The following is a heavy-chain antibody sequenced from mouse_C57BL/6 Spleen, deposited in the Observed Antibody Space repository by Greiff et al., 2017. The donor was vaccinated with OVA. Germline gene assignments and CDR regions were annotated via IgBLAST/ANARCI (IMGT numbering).Heavy chain of an antibody. V-gene: IGHV1-61*01. CDR3: ARGGDSSDY. Sequence: QVQLQQPGAELVRPGSSVKLSCKASGYTFTSYWMDWVKQRPGQGLEWIGNIYPSDSETHYNHKFKDKATLTVDTSSSTAYMQLSSLTSEDAAVYYCARGGDSSDYWGQGTTLTVSS. J-gene: IGHJ2*01. D-gene: IGHD3-3*01. CDR1: GYTFTSYW. CDR2: IYPSDSET.